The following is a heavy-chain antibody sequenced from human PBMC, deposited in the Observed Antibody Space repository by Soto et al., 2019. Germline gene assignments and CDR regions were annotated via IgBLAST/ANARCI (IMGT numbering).Heavy chain of an antibody. D-gene: IGHD7-27*01. J-gene: IGHJ3*02. V-gene: IGHV3-30*18. CDR1: GFTVSNYG. CDR3: AKDLGHGGRGAFDI. Sequence: QVQMVASGGGVVQPGRSLRLSCAASGFTVSNYGMHWVRQAPGKGLEWVALISYAGSNKYYADSVKGRFTISRDNSKNPMYLQMNSLRAEDTGVYYCAKDLGHGGRGAFDIWGQGTMVTVSS. CDR2: ISYAGSNK.